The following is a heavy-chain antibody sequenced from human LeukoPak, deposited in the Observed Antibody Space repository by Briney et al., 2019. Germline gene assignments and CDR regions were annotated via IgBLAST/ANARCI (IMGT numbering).Heavy chain of an antibody. J-gene: IGHJ3*02. CDR2: TYYDSKWNN. CDR1: GDSVSNNS. V-gene: IGHV6-1*01. Sequence: PSQTLSLTCVISGDSVSNNSWNWVRQTPSGGLECLGRTYYDSKWNNHYADSVKSRISINPDTSKNQFSLQLNSVTPEDTAVYYCARGWTRDGFNIWSQGTMVTVSS. CDR3: ARGWTRDGFNI. D-gene: IGHD3/OR15-3a*01.